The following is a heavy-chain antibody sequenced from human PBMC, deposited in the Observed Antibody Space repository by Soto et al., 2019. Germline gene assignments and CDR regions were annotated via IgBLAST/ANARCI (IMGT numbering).Heavy chain of an antibody. D-gene: IGHD3-3*01. J-gene: IGHJ6*02. CDR1: GFTFSSYG. V-gene: IGHV3-30*03. CDR3: TTVLEWLSYGMDV. CDR2: ISYDGSNK. Sequence: GGSLRLSCAASGFTFSSYGMHWVRQAPGKGLEWVAVISYDGSNKYYADSVKGRFTISRDNSKNTLYLQMNSLRAEDTAVYYCTTVLEWLSYGMDVWGHGTTVTVSS.